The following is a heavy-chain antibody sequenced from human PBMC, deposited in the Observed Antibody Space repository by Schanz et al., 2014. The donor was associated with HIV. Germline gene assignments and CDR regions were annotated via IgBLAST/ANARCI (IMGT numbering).Heavy chain of an antibody. CDR3: AREGATGYITY. CDR2: IKQDGSEK. V-gene: IGHV3-7*01. CDR1: GFTFSTHW. Sequence: EEQLVESGGGLVQPGGSLRLSCAASGFTFSTHWMSWVRQAPGKGRERVANIKQDGSEKYYVDSVKGRFTISRDNPKTSLYLQMSSLRAEDTAVYYCAREGATGYITYWGQGTLVTVSS. J-gene: IGHJ4*02. D-gene: IGHD5-18*01.